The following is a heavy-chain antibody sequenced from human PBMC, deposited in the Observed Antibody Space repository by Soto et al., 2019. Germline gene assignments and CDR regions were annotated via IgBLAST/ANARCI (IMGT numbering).Heavy chain of an antibody. J-gene: IGHJ4*02. CDR3: AKRRGAGGHFDY. D-gene: IGHD2-15*01. Sequence: SRGSLRLSCAASGLTFSSYASGWVRQGPGKGLEWVAVVSIGGSTHYADSVRGRFTISRDNSKNTLSLQMNSLTAEDTAVYFCAKRRGAGGHFDYWGQGALVTVYS. V-gene: IGHV3-23*01. CDR2: VSIGGST. CDR1: GLTFSSYA.